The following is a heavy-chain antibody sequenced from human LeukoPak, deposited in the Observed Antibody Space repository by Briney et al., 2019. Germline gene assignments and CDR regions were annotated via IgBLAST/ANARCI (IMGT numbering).Heavy chain of an antibody. CDR3: ASYYDSKSEPYSWFDP. CDR2: IYYSGST. CDR1: GGSISSSSYY. Sequence: PSETLSLTCTVSGGSISSSSYYWGWIRQPPGKGLEWIGSIYYSGSTYYNPSLKSRVTISVDTSKNQFSLKLSSVTAADTAVYYCASYYDSKSEPYSWFDPWGQGTLLTVSS. D-gene: IGHD3-3*01. V-gene: IGHV4-39*01. J-gene: IGHJ5*02.